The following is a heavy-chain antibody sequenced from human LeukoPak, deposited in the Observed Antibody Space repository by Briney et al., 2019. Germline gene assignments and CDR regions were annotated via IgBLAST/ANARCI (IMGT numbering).Heavy chain of an antibody. D-gene: IGHD3-16*02. V-gene: IGHV1-2*06. Sequence: ASVKVSCKASGYTFTGYYMHWVRQAPGQGLEWMGRINPNSGGTNYAQKFQGRVTMTRDASISTAYMELSRLRSDDTAVYYCARGGMITSGGVILDYWGQGTLVTVSS. CDR2: INPNSGGT. J-gene: IGHJ4*02. CDR3: ARGGMITSGGVILDY. CDR1: GYTFTGYY.